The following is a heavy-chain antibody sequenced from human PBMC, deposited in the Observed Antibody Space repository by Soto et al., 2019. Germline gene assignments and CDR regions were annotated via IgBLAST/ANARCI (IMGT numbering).Heavy chain of an antibody. CDR3: AISRGLVIAATHFAY. D-gene: IGHD2-15*01. Sequence: QVQLVESGGGVVQPGRSLRLSCAASGFTFSSYGMHWVRQAPGTGLEWVAVIWYDGSNKYYADSVKGRFTISRDISKNTVYLQMNSVRAEDRAVDYCAISRGLVIAATHFAYWGQGTLVTVSS. CDR1: GFTFSSYG. CDR2: IWYDGSNK. V-gene: IGHV3-33*01. J-gene: IGHJ4*02.